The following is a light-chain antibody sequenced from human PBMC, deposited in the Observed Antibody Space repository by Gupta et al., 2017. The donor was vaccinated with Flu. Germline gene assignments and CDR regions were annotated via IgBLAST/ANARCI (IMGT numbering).Light chain of an antibody. V-gene: IGKV1-27*01. CDR2: AAS. J-gene: IGKJ3*01. CDR3: QKYNSDPMVT. Sequence: IQITQSQSSLSASVGDRVTITCRASQRISNYLAWYQQKPWKGPKLLIYAASTLPAVVPSRFSGRGHGPDLPVTISRWHLEDVTTYSFQKYNSDPMVTFGHGSKVDIK. CDR1: QRISNY.